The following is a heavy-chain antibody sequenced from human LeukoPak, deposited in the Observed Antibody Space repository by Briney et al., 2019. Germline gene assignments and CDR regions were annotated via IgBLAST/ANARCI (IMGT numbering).Heavy chain of an antibody. CDR2: FYYSGST. Sequence: SETLSLTCTVSGGSISSYYWSWIRQPPGKGLEWIRYFYYSGSTNYNPSLKSRVTISVDTSKNQFSLKLSSVTAADTAMYYCARDHGATSAFDIWGQGTMVTVSS. J-gene: IGHJ3*02. CDR1: GGSISSYY. V-gene: IGHV4-59*01. CDR3: ARDHGATSAFDI. D-gene: IGHD1-26*01.